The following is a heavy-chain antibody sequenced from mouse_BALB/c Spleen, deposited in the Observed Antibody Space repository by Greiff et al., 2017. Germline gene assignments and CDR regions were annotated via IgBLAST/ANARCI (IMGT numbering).Heavy chain of an antibody. CDR1: GYSFTSYW. D-gene: IGHD1-1*01. Sequence: EVQLQQSGTVLARPGASVKMSCKASGYSFTSYWMHWVKQRPGQGLEWIGAIYPGNSDTSYNQKFKGKAKLTAVTSASTAYMELSSLTNEDSAVYYCTRDYYGSSFLFDYWGQGTTLTVSS. CDR2: IYPGNSDT. V-gene: IGHV1-5*01. CDR3: TRDYYGSSFLFDY. J-gene: IGHJ2*01.